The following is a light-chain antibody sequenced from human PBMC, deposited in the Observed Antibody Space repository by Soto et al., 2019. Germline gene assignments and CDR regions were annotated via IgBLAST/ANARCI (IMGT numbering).Light chain of an antibody. CDR2: AAS. Sequence: DIHMTQSPSSVSASVGDSVIITCRASQDISSWVAWYQQKPGKAPKLLISAASSLESGVPRRFSGSGSGTDFTLIIRSLQPEDFATYFCQQGDSVPFTFGGGTKGEIK. CDR3: QQGDSVPFT. J-gene: IGKJ4*01. CDR1: QDISSW. V-gene: IGKV1-12*01.